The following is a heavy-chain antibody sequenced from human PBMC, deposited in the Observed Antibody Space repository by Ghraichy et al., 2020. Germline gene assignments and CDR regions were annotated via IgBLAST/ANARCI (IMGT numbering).Heavy chain of an antibody. D-gene: IGHD2-21*02. CDR1: GFTFSTYA. Sequence: SCAASGFTFSTYAMSWVRQAPGKGLEWVSSISGSGAGTYYADSVKGRFTISRDNSKSTLYLQMNSLRAEDTAVYYCAPNGRCGGDCYYFDYWGQGTLVTVSS. CDR2: ISGSGAGT. V-gene: IGHV3-23*01. CDR3: APNGRCGGDCYYFDY. J-gene: IGHJ4*02.